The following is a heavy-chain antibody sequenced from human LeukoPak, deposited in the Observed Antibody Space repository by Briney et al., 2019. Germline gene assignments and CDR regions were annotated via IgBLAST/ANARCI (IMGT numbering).Heavy chain of an antibody. V-gene: IGHV3-21*06. CDR3: VREHYDFFLDY. CDR1: EFVFSTYY. Sequence: GGSLRLSCAASEFVFSTYYMHWVRQAPGKGLEWVSSIRGESDYIYYRDSVKGRFTISRDNAKNSLYLQMNRLRVVDTAVYFCVREHYDFFLDYWGQGTLVTVSS. CDR2: IRGESDYI. J-gene: IGHJ4*02. D-gene: IGHD3-3*01.